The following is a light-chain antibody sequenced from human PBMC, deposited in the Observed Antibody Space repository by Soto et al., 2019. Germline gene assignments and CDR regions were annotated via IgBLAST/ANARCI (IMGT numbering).Light chain of an antibody. CDR3: QQSYSSSWT. Sequence: DIQMTQSPSSLSASVGDRVTITCRASQSISNYVNWYQQKPGKAPKFLIYAASSLQSGVPSRFSGRGSGTDFTLTISSLQREDFATYVCQQSYSSSWTFGPGTKVEI. CDR1: QSISNY. J-gene: IGKJ1*01. V-gene: IGKV1-39*01. CDR2: AAS.